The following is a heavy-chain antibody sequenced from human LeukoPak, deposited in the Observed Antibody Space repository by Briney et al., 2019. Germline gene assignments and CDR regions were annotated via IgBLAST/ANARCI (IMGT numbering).Heavy chain of an antibody. Sequence: ASVKVSCKASGYTFTNYYMHWVRQAPGQGLEWMGIINPSDGSRRYAQKFQGRVTMTRDTSKSTVSTELSSLRSEDTAAYYCVRAYNREAVTGPTNAPFDYWGQGTLVPVSS. J-gene: IGHJ4*02. CDR2: INPSDGSR. CDR1: GYTFTNYY. V-gene: IGHV1-46*01. CDR3: VRAYNREAVTGPTNAPFDY. D-gene: IGHD6-19*01.